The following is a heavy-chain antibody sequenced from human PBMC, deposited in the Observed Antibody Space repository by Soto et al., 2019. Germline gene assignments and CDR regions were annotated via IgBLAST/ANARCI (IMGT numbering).Heavy chain of an antibody. CDR1: GFTFSNYA. D-gene: IGHD1-26*01. J-gene: IGHJ4*02. CDR2: IWYDGSNK. CDR3: ARRGGVGTTIGTSLEY. V-gene: IGHV3-33*01. Sequence: QVQLVESGGGVVQPGRSLRLSCAASGFTFSNYAMHWVRQAPGKGLEWVAVIWYDGSNKYYADSVKGRFTISRDNSKNTLYLQMNSLRAEDTAVYYCARRGGVGTTIGTSLEYWGQGTLVTVSS.